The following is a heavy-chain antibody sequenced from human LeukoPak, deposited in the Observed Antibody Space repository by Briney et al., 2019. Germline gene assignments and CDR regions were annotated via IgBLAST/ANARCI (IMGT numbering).Heavy chain of an antibody. CDR3: ARDLDSSTWYRGFDY. CDR2: ISVAAGST. J-gene: IGHJ4*02. V-gene: IGHV3-23*01. Sequence: WGSLRLSCAASGFTFSSYAMTGVRQAPGKGLEWVSGISVAAGSTYYADSVKGRFTIFRDNSKNTLYLQMNSLRAEDTAVYYCARDLDSSTWYRGFDYWGQGTLVTVSS. CDR1: GFTFSSYA. D-gene: IGHD6-13*01.